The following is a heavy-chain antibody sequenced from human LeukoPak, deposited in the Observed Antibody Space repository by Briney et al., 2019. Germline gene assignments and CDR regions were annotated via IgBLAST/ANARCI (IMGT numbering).Heavy chain of an antibody. J-gene: IGHJ4*02. Sequence: SETLSLTCTVSGGSISSSSYYWGWVRQPPGKGLEWIGSIYYSGSTYYNPSLKSRVTISVDTSKNQFSLKLSSVTAADTAVYYCARGANYYDSSGQSYFDYWGQGTLVTVSS. D-gene: IGHD3-22*01. CDR2: IYYSGST. V-gene: IGHV4-39*07. CDR1: GGSISSSSYY. CDR3: ARGANYYDSSGQSYFDY.